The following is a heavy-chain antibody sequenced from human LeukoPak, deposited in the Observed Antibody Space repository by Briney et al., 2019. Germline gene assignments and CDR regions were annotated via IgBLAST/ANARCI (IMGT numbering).Heavy chain of an antibody. CDR2: ISSSSSYI. J-gene: IGHJ5*02. Sequence: GGSLRLSCAASGFTFSSYSMNWVRQAPGKGLEWVSSISSSSSYIYYADSVKGRFTISRDNAKNSLYLQMNSLRAEDTAVYYCARDPAAAGSSQLFGFDPWGQGTLVTVSS. D-gene: IGHD6-13*01. CDR1: GFTFSSYS. CDR3: ARDPAAAGSSQLFGFDP. V-gene: IGHV3-21*01.